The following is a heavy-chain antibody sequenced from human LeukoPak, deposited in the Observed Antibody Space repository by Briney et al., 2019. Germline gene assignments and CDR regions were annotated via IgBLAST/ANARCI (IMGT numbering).Heavy chain of an antibody. Sequence: GESLKISCKGSEYSFTSYWIGWVRQMPGKGLEWMGIIYPGDSDTRYSLSFQGQVTISADKSISTAYLQWSSLKASDTAMYYCARAYPDYGDPNPIDYWGQGTLVTVSS. CDR1: EYSFTSYW. CDR2: IYPGDSDT. CDR3: ARAYPDYGDPNPIDY. D-gene: IGHD4-17*01. J-gene: IGHJ4*02. V-gene: IGHV5-51*01.